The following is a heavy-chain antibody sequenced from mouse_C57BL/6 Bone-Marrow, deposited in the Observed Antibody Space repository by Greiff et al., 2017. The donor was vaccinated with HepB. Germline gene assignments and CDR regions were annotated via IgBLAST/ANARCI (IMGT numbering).Heavy chain of an antibody. CDR1: GFTFSSYA. D-gene: IGHD1-1*01. CDR3: ARDRGFITRYWYFDV. Sequence: EVQVVESGGGLVKPGGSLKLSCAASGFTFSSYAMSWVRQTPEKRLEWVATISDGGSYTYYPDNVKGRFTISRDNAKNNLYLQMSHLKSEDTAMYYCARDRGFITRYWYFDVWGTGTTVTVSS. V-gene: IGHV5-4*01. CDR2: ISDGGSYT. J-gene: IGHJ1*03.